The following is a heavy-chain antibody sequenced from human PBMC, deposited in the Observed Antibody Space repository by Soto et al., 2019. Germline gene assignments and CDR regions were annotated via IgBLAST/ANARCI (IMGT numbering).Heavy chain of an antibody. Sequence: EVQLLESGGGLVQPGGSLRLSCAASGFTFSSYAMSWVRQAPGKGLEWVSAISGSGGSTYYADSVKGRFTISRDNSKNTLYLQMNSLRAEDTAVYYCAKDGTGITIFGVVTRHFDYWGQGTLVTVSS. CDR1: GFTFSSYA. CDR3: AKDGTGITIFGVVTRHFDY. CDR2: ISGSGGST. J-gene: IGHJ4*02. V-gene: IGHV3-23*01. D-gene: IGHD3-3*01.